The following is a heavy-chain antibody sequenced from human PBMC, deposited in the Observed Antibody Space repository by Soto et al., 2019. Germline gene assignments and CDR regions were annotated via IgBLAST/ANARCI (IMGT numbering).Heavy chain of an antibody. CDR2: ISGYNGNT. Sequence: QVQVVQSGDEVKKPGASVKVPCKASGYTFTNYGFSWVRQAPGQGLEWMGWISGYNGNTKYAEKFQGRVTMTTDTFTSTAHMELRSLRSDDTAVYYCAREGQAPYYYYGMDVWGQGTAVTVSS. CDR3: AREGQAPYYYYGMDV. J-gene: IGHJ6*02. V-gene: IGHV1-18*01. CDR1: GYTFTNYG.